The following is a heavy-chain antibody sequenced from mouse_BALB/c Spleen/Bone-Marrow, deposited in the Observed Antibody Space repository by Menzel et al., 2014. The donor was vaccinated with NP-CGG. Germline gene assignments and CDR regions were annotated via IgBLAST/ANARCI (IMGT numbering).Heavy chain of an antibody. J-gene: IGHJ4*01. CDR1: GFTFSDYY. CDR3: AREYDYAMDY. D-gene: IGHD2-14*01. Sequence: EAQLQQSGGGLVKPGGSLKLSCAASGFTFSDYYMYWVRQTPEKRLEWVATISDGGSYAYYPDSVKGRFTISRDNAKNNLYLQMSSLKSEDTAMYYCAREYDYAMDYWGQGTSVTVSS. V-gene: IGHV5-4*02. CDR2: ISDGGSYA.